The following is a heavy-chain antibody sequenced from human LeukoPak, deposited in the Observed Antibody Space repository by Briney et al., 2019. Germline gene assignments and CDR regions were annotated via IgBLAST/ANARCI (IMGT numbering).Heavy chain of an antibody. V-gene: IGHV3-66*01. CDR2: MYTGGGR. Sequence: GGSLRLSCAASGFSVSNYYMSWVGQPPGKGLEWVSVMYTGGGRYYGDSVKGRFTISRDNSKNTVFLQMNSLRVEDTALYYCTRGQSYCGADCYSDWGQGTLVTVSS. D-gene: IGHD2-21*02. CDR3: TRGQSYCGADCYSD. J-gene: IGHJ4*02. CDR1: GFSVSNYY.